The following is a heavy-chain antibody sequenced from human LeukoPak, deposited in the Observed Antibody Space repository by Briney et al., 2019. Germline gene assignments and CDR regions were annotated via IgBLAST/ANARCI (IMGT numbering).Heavy chain of an antibody. V-gene: IGHV4-39*07. J-gene: IGHJ4*02. CDR3: ARAVAAAGREGYFDY. CDR1: GGSISSSSYY. CDR2: INHSGST. D-gene: IGHD6-13*01. Sequence: SETLSLTCTVSGGSISSSSYYWGWIRQPPGKGLEWIGEINHSGSTNYNPSLKSRVTISVDTSKNQFSLKLSSVTAADTAVYYCARAVAAAGREGYFDYWDQGTLVTVSS.